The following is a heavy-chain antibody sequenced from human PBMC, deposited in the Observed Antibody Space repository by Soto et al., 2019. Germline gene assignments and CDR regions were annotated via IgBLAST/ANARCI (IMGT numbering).Heavy chain of an antibody. CDR2: ISYDGSNK. V-gene: IGHV3-30-3*01. CDR3: ARDIGGYDSTYFDY. CDR1: GFTFSSYA. Sequence: QVQLVESGGGVVQPGRSLRLSCAASGFTFSSYAMHWVRQAPGKGLEWVAVISYDGSNKYYADSVKGRFTISRDNSKNTLYLQMNSLRAEDTAVYYCARDIGGYDSTYFDYWGQGTLVTVSS. D-gene: IGHD5-12*01. J-gene: IGHJ4*02.